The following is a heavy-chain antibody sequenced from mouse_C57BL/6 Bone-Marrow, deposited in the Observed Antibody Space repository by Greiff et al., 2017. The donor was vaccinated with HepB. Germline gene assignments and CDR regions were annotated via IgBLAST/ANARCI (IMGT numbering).Heavy chain of an antibody. CDR1: GFTFSSYG. CDR2: ISSGGSYT. V-gene: IGHV5-6*02. Sequence: DVMLVESGGDLVKPGGSLKLSCAASGFTFSSYGMSWVRQTPDKRLEWVATISSGGSYTYYPDSVKGRFTISRDNAKNTLYLQMSSLKSEDTAMYYCARHRDLAYWGQGTLVTVSA. CDR3: ARHRDLAY. J-gene: IGHJ3*01.